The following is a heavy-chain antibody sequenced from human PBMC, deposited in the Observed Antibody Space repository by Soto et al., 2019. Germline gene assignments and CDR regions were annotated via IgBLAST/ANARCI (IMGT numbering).Heavy chain of an antibody. Sequence: KTSETLSLTCTVSGDSIRSYYWSWIRQPPGKGLEWIGYIYDSGSTNYNPSLKSRVTISVDTSKSQFSLKLSSVTAADTAVYYCARDRAYYESSGLYFDYWGQGTLVTVSP. V-gene: IGHV4-59*01. CDR3: ARDRAYYESSGLYFDY. CDR2: IYDSGST. D-gene: IGHD3-22*01. CDR1: GDSIRSYY. J-gene: IGHJ4*02.